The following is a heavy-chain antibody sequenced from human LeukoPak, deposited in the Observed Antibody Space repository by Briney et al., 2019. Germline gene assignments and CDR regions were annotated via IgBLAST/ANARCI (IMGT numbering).Heavy chain of an antibody. J-gene: IGHJ4*02. D-gene: IGHD6-13*01. CDR2: IYNSGST. CDR1: GGSISTYY. Sequence: SETLSLTCTVSGGSISTYYWSWIRQPPGKGLEWIGYIYNSGSTNYNPSLRSRVTISVDTSKNQFSLKLSSVTAADTAVYYCARENSNSWYLDYWGQGTLVTVSS. V-gene: IGHV4-59*01. CDR3: ARENSNSWYLDY.